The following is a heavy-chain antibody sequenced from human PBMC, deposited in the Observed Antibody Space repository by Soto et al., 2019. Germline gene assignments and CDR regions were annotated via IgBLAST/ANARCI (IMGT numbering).Heavy chain of an antibody. D-gene: IGHD3-9*01. CDR1: GYTFTSYG. CDR3: ARDEGRLRYFDWLSQYYYYYGMDV. J-gene: IGHJ6*02. CDR2: ISAYNGNT. Sequence: ASVKVSCKASGYTFTSYGISWVRQAPGQGPEWMGWISAYNGNTNYAQKLQGRVTMTTDTSTSTAYMELRSLRSDDTAVYYCARDEGRLRYFDWLSQYYYYYGMDVWGQGTTVTVSS. V-gene: IGHV1-18*01.